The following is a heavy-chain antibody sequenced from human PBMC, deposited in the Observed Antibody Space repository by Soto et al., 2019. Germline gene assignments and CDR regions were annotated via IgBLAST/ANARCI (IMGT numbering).Heavy chain of an antibody. CDR1: GFIVSTSY. CDR2: IYNDGST. V-gene: IGHV3-66*01. J-gene: IGHJ4*02. Sequence: EVQLVESGGGLVQPRGSLRLSCAASGFIVSTSYMSWVRQAPGKGLEWVSIIYNDGSTYYADSVKGRFTISRDDSKNTIYLQIFTLRAEDTAVYYCARDSYTRYWGQGTLVTVSS. D-gene: IGHD4-4*01. CDR3: ARDSYTRY.